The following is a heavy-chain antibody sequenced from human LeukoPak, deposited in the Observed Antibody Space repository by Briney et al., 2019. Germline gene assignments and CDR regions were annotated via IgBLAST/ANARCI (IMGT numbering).Heavy chain of an antibody. D-gene: IGHD3-10*01. J-gene: IGHJ6*03. CDR2: IYTSGST. CDR1: GGSISSGSYY. V-gene: IGHV4-61*02. Sequence: PSETLSLTCTVSGGSISSGSYYWSWIRQPAGKGLEWIGRIYTSGSTNYNPSLKSRVTISVDTSKNQFSLKLSSVTAADTAVYYCARELTMVRGVIIGGGYYYYMDVWGKGTTVTISS. CDR3: ARELTMVRGVIIGGGYYYYMDV.